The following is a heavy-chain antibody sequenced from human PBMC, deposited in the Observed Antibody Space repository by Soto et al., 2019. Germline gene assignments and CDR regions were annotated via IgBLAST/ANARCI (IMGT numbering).Heavy chain of an antibody. Sequence: GESLKISCKGSGYSFTSYWIGWVRQKPGKGLEWMAIIYPGDSETRYSPSFQGQVTISADKSINTAYLQWSSLEASDTALYYCVAAGGTGLDNWGQGSLVTVSS. D-gene: IGHD6-13*01. CDR2: IYPGDSET. CDR3: VAAGGTGLDN. V-gene: IGHV5-51*01. CDR1: GYSFTSYW. J-gene: IGHJ4*02.